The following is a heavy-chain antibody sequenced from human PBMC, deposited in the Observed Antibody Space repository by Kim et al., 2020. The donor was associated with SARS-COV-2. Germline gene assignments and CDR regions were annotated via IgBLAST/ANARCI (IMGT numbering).Heavy chain of an antibody. D-gene: IGHD3-16*02. CDR3: ARGPFGWGSYRYSDY. V-gene: IGHV1-18*01. J-gene: IGHJ4*02. CDR1: GYTFTSYG. CDR2: ISAYNGNT. Sequence: ASVKVSCKASGYTFTSYGISWVRQAPGQGLEWMGWISAYNGNTNYAQKLQGRVTMTTDTSTSTAYMELRSLRSDDTAVYYCARGPFGWGSYRYSDYWGQGTLVTVSS.